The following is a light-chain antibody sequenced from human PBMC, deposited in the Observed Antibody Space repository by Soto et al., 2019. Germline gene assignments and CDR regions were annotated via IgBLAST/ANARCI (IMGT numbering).Light chain of an antibody. Sequence: QSALTQPASVSGSPGQSITISCTGTSSDVGGFNYVSWYQQHPGKAPKLMIYDVTNRPSGVSYRFSGSKSGNTASLTISGLQAEDEADYYCNSCTGSSTYVFGTGTKLTVL. V-gene: IGLV2-14*03. J-gene: IGLJ1*01. CDR1: SSDVGGFNY. CDR3: NSCTGSSTYV. CDR2: DVT.